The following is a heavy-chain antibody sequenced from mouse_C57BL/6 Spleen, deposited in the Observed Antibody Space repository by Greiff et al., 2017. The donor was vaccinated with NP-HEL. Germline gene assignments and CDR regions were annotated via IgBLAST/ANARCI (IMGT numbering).Heavy chain of an antibody. J-gene: IGHJ4*01. D-gene: IGHD1-1*01. V-gene: IGHV2-6-1*01. Sequence: VQLKESGPGLVAPSQSLSITCTVSGFSLTSYGVHWVRQPPGKGLEWLVVIWSDGSTTYNSALKSRMGISKDNTKSQVFLKMNSLQTDDTAMYDCARHAYGSWYAMDYWGQGTSVTVSS. CDR3: ARHAYGSWYAMDY. CDR1: GFSLTSYG. CDR2: IWSDGST.